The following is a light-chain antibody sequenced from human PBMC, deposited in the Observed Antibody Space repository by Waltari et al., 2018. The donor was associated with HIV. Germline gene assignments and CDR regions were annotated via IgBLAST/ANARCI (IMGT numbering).Light chain of an antibody. Sequence: IQMTQSPWSLSATVGDRVTITCQASQGIGNFLNWYQHKPGKAPTLLISDASNVKSRVPSRFSGTGSGTHFTLTISGLQPEDVATYYCQQYDNPVYTFGQGTKL. CDR3: QQYDNPVYT. J-gene: IGKJ2*01. CDR1: QGIGNF. CDR2: DAS. V-gene: IGKV1-33*01.